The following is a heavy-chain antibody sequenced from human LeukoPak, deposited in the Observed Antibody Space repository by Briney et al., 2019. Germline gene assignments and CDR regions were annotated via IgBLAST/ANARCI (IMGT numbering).Heavy chain of an antibody. CDR2: IYYSGST. J-gene: IGHJ4*02. Sequence: SETLSLTCTVSGGSISSSSYYWGWIRQPPGKGLEWIGSIYYSGSTYYNPSLKSRVTISVDTSKDQFSLKLSSVTAADTAVYYCARSGPIIAVAAYFDYWGQGTLVTVSS. V-gene: IGHV4-39*01. D-gene: IGHD6-19*01. CDR1: GGSISSSSYY. CDR3: ARSGPIIAVAAYFDY.